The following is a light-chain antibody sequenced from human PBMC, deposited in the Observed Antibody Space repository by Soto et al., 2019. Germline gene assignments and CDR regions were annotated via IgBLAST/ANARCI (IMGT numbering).Light chain of an antibody. Sequence: QSVLTQPPSVSGAPGQRVTISCTGTSSNIGAGYDVHWYQQLPGTAPKLLIYANGNRPSGVPDRFSGSKSGTSASLAITGLQAEAEADCYCQSYDRSLSGYVLGTGTKVTVL. CDR3: QSYDRSLSGYV. J-gene: IGLJ1*01. CDR2: ANG. V-gene: IGLV1-40*01. CDR1: SSNIGAGYD.